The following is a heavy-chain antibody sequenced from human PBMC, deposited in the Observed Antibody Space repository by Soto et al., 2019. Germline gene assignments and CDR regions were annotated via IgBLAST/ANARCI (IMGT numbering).Heavy chain of an antibody. J-gene: IGHJ4*02. V-gene: IGHV3-23*01. CDR1: GFTFSNFG. D-gene: IGHD1-7*01. Sequence: GGSLRLSCAASGFTFSNFGMSWVRQAPGKGLEWVSAISGSGGGTFYAGSVKGRFTISRDNSKNTVFLQMNSLRAEDTAIYYCAKAGRDWNYVGDYWGQGTLVTVSS. CDR2: ISGSGGGT. CDR3: AKAGRDWNYVGDY.